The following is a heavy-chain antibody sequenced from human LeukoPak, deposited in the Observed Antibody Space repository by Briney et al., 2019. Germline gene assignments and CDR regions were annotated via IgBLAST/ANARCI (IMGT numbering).Heavy chain of an antibody. J-gene: IGHJ4*02. V-gene: IGHV4-59*01. CDR1: GGSISSYY. D-gene: IGHD3-3*01. Sequence: NTSETLSLTCTVSGGSISSYYWSWIRQPPGKGLEGIGYIYYSGSTNYNPSLKSRVTISVDTSKNQFSLKLSSVTAADTAVYYCARGKQNYDFWSGYYREDYWGQGTLVTVSS. CDR2: IYYSGST. CDR3: ARGKQNYDFWSGYYREDY.